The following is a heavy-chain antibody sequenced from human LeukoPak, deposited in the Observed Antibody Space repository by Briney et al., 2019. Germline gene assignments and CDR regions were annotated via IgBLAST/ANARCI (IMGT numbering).Heavy chain of an antibody. J-gene: IGHJ4*02. CDR3: ARVARGSSGYRYYFDY. V-gene: IGHV7-4-1*02. D-gene: IGHD3-22*01. CDR1: GYTFTSYA. CDR2: INTNTENP. Sequence: ASVKVSCKASGYTFTSYALNWVRQAPGQGLEWMGWINTNTENPTYAQGFTGRFVFSLDTSVSTAYLQISSLKAEDTAVYYCARVARGSSGYRYYFDYWGQGTLVTVSS.